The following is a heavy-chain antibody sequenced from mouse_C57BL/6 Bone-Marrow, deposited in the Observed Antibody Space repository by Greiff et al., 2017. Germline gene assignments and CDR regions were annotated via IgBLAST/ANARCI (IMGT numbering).Heavy chain of an antibody. J-gene: IGHJ4*01. CDR2: IYPRSGNT. Sequence: QVQLQQSGAELARPGASVKLSCKASGYNFTSYGISWVKQRTGQGLEWIGEIYPRSGNTYYNEKFKGKATLTADNSSSTAYMELRSLTSEDSAVYFCARLYYYGSSHLYYYAMDYWGQGTSVTVSS. CDR3: ARLYYYGSSHLYYYAMDY. D-gene: IGHD1-1*01. CDR1: GYNFTSYG. V-gene: IGHV1-81*01.